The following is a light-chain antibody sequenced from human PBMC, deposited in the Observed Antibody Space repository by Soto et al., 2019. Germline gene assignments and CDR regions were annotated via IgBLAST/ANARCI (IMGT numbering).Light chain of an antibody. CDR1: SSDAGSYNL. J-gene: IGLJ1*01. CDR3: CSYAGSSTYV. Sequence: QSALTQPASVSGSPGQSITISCTGTSSDAGSYNLVSWYQQHPGKAPKLMIYEGSKRPSGVSNRFSGSKSGSTASLTISGLQAEDEADYYCCSYAGSSTYVFGTGTKVTVL. V-gene: IGLV2-23*01. CDR2: EGS.